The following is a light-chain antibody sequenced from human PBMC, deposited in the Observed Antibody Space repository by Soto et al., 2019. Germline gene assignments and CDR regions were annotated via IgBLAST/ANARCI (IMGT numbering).Light chain of an antibody. V-gene: IGKV3-20*01. CDR1: QSISSSY. Sequence: VLTQSPGTLSLSPGERASLSCRASQSISSSYLAWYQKKPGQAPRLLIYGASSRAPGIPERFSGSGSGTDFTLTISRLEPEDFAVYYCQQYGSSPLYTFVQGTKLEV. CDR2: GAS. CDR3: QQYGSSPLYT. J-gene: IGKJ2*01.